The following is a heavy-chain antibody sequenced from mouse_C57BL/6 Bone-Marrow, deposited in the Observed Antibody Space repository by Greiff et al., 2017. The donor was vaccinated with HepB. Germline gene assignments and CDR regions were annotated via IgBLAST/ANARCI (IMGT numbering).Heavy chain of an antibody. CDR3: AKPGYGSSGWYFDV. CDR2: IWRGGST. Sequence: QVQLQQSGPGLVQPSQSLSITCTVSGFSLTSYGVHWVRQSPGKGLEWLGVIWRGGSTVYNAAFMSRLSITKDNSKSQVFFKMNSLQADDTAIYYCAKPGYGSSGWYFDVWGTGTTVTVSS. CDR1: GFSLTSYG. D-gene: IGHD1-1*01. V-gene: IGHV2-5*01. J-gene: IGHJ1*03.